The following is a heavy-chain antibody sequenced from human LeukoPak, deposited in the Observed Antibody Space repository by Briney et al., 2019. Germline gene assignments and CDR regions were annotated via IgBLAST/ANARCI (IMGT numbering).Heavy chain of an antibody. CDR1: GFTFSSYW. V-gene: IGHV3-74*01. CDR3: ARDYSDYYDSSGYYSSY. D-gene: IGHD3-22*01. Sequence: GGSLRLSCAASGFTFSSYWMHWVRQAPGKGLVWVSRINSDGSSTNYADSVKGRFTISRDNAKNTLYLQMNSLRAEDTAVYYCARDYSDYYDSSGYYSSYWGQGTLVTVSS. CDR2: INSDGSST. J-gene: IGHJ4*02.